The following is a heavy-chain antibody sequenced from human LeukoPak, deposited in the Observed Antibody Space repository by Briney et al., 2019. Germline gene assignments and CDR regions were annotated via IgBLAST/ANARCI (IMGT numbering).Heavy chain of an antibody. V-gene: IGHV3-7*03. CDR3: AKAYPGIAVADNYFDY. Sequence: GGSLRLSCAASGFMFSSNWMSWVRLAPGKGLEWVANIKEDGTETYYVDSVKGRFTISRDNAKNSLYLQMNSLRVEDTAVYYCAKAYPGIAVADNYFDYWGQGTLVTVSS. D-gene: IGHD6-19*01. CDR2: IKEDGTET. J-gene: IGHJ4*02. CDR1: GFMFSSNW.